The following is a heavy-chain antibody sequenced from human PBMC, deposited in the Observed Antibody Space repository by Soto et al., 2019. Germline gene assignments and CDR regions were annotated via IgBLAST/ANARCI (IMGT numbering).Heavy chain of an antibody. CDR2: IIPIFGTA. CDR3: ARDGCCSSTSCSEAESFQH. D-gene: IGHD2-2*01. V-gene: IGHV1-69*01. CDR1: GGTFNSYS. J-gene: IGHJ1*01. Sequence: KVCCRPSGGTFNSYSISWVRQAPGAGLEWMGGIIPIFGTANYAQKFQGRATITADEPTSTAYMELSSLRSEDTAVYYCARDGCCSSTSCSEAESFQHWGQGTLVTVSS.